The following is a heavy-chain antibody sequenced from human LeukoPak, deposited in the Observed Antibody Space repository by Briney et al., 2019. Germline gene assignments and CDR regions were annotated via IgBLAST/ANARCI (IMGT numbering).Heavy chain of an antibody. CDR1: GDSISSYY. CDR3: ARAHDYYGMDV. V-gene: IGHV4-59*01. Sequence: PSETLSLTCTVYGDSISSYYWGWVRQPPGKGLEWSGYIYYSGSTNYNPSLKSRVTISVDTSKNQFSLKLSSGTAADTAVYYCARAHDYYGMDVWGQGTTVTVSS. CDR2: IYYSGST. J-gene: IGHJ6*02.